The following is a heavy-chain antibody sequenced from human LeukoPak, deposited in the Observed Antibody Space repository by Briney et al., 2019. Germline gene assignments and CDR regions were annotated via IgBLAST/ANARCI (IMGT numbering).Heavy chain of an antibody. V-gene: IGHV4-39*01. CDR3: ARHGDHYYYMDV. J-gene: IGHJ6*03. D-gene: IGHD2-21*01. Sequence: SETLSLTCTVSGASINSGSYYWGWIRQPPGKGLEWLGTIYYSGRTYYNPSLKSRVTISADTSMNQFSLKVTSVTAADTAVYYCARHGDHYYYMDVWGKGTTVTVSS. CDR2: IYYSGRT. CDR1: GASINSGSYY.